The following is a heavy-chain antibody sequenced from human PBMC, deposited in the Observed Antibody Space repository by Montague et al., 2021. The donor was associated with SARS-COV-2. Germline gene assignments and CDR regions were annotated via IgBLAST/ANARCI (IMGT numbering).Heavy chain of an antibody. V-gene: IGHV4-59*01. CDR2: IYNNGST. J-gene: IGHJ6*02. D-gene: IGHD2-21*02. Sequence: SETLSLTCTVSGGSISSYYWSWIRQPPGKRLQWIGYIYNNGSTNCNTSLKSRVTLSIDTSKNQFSLKLTSVTAADTAVYYCARGGGDSADYYYYAMDVWGQGTTVTVSS. CDR3: ARGGGDSADYYYYAMDV. CDR1: GGSISSYY.